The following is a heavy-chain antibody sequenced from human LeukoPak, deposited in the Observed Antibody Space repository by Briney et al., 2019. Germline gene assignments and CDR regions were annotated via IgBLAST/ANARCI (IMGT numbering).Heavy chain of an antibody. J-gene: IGHJ4*02. Sequence: SETLSLTCTVSGGSISSYYWSWIRQPPGKGLEWIGYIYYSGSTNYNPSLKSRVTISVDTSKNQFSLKLSSVTAADTAVYYCARSTSGSYFSYFDYWGQGTLVTVSS. CDR1: GGSISSYY. V-gene: IGHV4-59*01. CDR3: ARSTSGSYFSYFDY. D-gene: IGHD1-26*01. CDR2: IYYSGST.